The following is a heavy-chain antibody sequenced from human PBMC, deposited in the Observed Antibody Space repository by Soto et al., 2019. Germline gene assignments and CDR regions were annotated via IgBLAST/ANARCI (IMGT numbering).Heavy chain of an antibody. V-gene: IGHV1-18*01. CDR1: GYAFTTYG. J-gene: IGHJ4*02. CDR2: ISAHNGNT. CDR3: ARGRDGDY. D-gene: IGHD6-6*01. Sequence: QVHLVPSGAAVKKPGASVKVSCKGSGYAFTTYGITWVRQAPGQGLEWMGWISAHNGNTNYAQKLQGRVTVTRDTSTSTAYMELRSLRSDDTAVYYCARGRDGDYWGQGALVTVSS.